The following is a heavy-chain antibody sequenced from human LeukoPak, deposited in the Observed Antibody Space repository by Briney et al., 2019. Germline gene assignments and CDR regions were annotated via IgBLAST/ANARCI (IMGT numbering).Heavy chain of an antibody. CDR1: GGSISSGVYY. V-gene: IGHV4-31*03. Sequence: SQTLSATCTVSGGSISSGVYYWSWIRQHPGKGLEWIGYIYYSGSTYYNPSLKSRVTISVDTSKNQFSLKLSSVTAADTAVYYCARGTMVRGVIRVNFDYWGQGTLVTVSS. CDR2: IYYSGST. D-gene: IGHD3-10*01. J-gene: IGHJ4*02. CDR3: ARGTMVRGVIRVNFDY.